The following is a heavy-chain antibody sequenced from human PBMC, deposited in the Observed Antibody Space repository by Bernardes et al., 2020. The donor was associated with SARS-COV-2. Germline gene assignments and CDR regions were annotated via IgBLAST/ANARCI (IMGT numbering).Heavy chain of an antibody. Sequence: ASVKVSCKASGYTFTSYGVNWVRQAPGQGLEWMGYISTYNGNTNYAQNLQGRVTVTSDTSTRTVYMELRSLGSDDTAVYYCARSNGGKTGFDYWGQGTLVTVSS. J-gene: IGHJ4*02. CDR2: ISTYNGNT. D-gene: IGHD2-15*01. CDR1: GYTFTSYG. V-gene: IGHV1-18*01. CDR3: ARSNGGKTGFDY.